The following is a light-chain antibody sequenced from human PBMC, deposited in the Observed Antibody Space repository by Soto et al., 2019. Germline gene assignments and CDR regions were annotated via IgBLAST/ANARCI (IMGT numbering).Light chain of an antibody. V-gene: IGLV2-14*01. CDR2: EVS. Sequence: QCALTQPASVSGSPGQSITISCTGTSSDVGGYDYVSWYQQYPGKAPKLIIYEVSNRPSGVSNRFSGSKSGDTASLTISGLRAEDEADYYCSSYSISSTFYVFGGGTKVTVL. J-gene: IGLJ1*01. CDR1: SSDVGGYDY. CDR3: SSYSISSTFYV.